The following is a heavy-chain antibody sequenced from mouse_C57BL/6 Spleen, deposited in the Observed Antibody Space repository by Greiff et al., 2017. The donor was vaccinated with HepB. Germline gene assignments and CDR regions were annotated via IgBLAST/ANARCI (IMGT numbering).Heavy chain of an antibody. J-gene: IGHJ2*01. Sequence: QLKQSGAELVRPGASVKLSCKASGYTFTDYYINWVKQRPGQGLEWIARIYPGSGNTYYNEKFKGKATLTAEKSSSTAYMQLSSLTSEDSAVYFGARWITTVVADYFDYWGQGTTLTVSS. CDR2: IYPGSGNT. CDR3: ARWITTVVADYFDY. V-gene: IGHV1-76*01. CDR1: GYTFTDYY. D-gene: IGHD1-1*01.